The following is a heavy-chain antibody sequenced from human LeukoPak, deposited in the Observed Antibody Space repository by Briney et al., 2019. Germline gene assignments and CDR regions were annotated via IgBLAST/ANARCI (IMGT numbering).Heavy chain of an antibody. D-gene: IGHD6-6*01. CDR2: IRYDGRNK. CDR3: ARGRSSSPYYYYYYMDV. CDR1: RFTFSSYG. Sequence: PGGPLRLSCAASRFTFSSYGMHWVRQAPGKGLEWVAFIRYDGRNKYYADSVKGRFTISRDNSQNTLYLQMNSLRNEDTAVYYCARGRSSSPYYYYYYMDVWGKGTTVTVSS. V-gene: IGHV3-30*02. J-gene: IGHJ6*03.